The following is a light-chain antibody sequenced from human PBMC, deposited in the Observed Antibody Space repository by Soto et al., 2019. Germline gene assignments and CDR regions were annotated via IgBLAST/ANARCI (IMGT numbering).Light chain of an antibody. CDR3: QQYNNWPPHT. CDR1: QSVGSN. Sequence: ETVMTQSLATLVVSPGEGATLSCRASQSVGSNLAWYQQKPGQAPRLLIYGASTRATGIPARFSGSGSGTEFTLTISGLQSGDFAVYYCQQYNNWPPHTFGQGTKVDIK. J-gene: IGKJ2*01. V-gene: IGKV3-15*01. CDR2: GAS.